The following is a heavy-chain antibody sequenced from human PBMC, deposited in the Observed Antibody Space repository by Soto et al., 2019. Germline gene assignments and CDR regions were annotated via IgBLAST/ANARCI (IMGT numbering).Heavy chain of an antibody. CDR2: IKQDGSEK. CDR3: ARVGVPFGMDV. D-gene: IGHD3-16*01. V-gene: IGHV3-7*01. J-gene: IGHJ6*02. CDR1: GFTFTNYW. Sequence: EVQLVESGGGLVQPGGSLRLSCAASGFTFTNYWMSWVRQAPGKGLEWVANIKQDGSEKYYVDSVKGRFTISRDNANNSLYLQMSSLRAEDTAVYYCARVGVPFGMDVWVQGTTVTVSS.